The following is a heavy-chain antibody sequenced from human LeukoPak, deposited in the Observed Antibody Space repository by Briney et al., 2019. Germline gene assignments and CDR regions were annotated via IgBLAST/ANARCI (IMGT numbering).Heavy chain of an antibody. CDR2: ISTYNGNT. J-gene: IGHJ4*02. V-gene: IGHV1-18*01. D-gene: IGHD3-10*01. CDR3: ARYYGSGVTLNY. Sequence: ASVKVSCKASGYSFTGYGISWLRQAPGQGREWMGWISTYNGNTNYAQKFQGRVTMTSDTSTSTAYMELRSLRSDDTAVFYCARYYGSGVTLNYWGQGTLVTVSS. CDR1: GYSFTGYG.